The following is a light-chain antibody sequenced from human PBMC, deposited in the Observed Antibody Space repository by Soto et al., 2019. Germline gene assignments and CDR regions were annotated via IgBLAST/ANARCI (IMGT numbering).Light chain of an antibody. V-gene: IGLV4-69*01. CDR1: SGHNNYA. Sequence: QSVLTQSPSASASLGASVKLTCTLSSGHNNYAIAWHQQQPEKGPRYLMKLNTDGSHSKGDGIPDRFSGSSSGAERHLTISSLQSEDEADYYCQTWGTAIHDVVFGGGTKVTVL. CDR3: QTWGTAIHDVV. J-gene: IGLJ2*01. CDR2: LNTDGSH.